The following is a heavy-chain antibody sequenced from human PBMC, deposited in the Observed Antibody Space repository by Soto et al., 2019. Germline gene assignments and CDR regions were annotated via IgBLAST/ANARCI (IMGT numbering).Heavy chain of an antibody. Sequence: ASVKVSCKTSGYTFSTIGISWVRQAPGQGLEWVGWIRPDNGNTKSAQRLQGRVTLTTDTSASTAYMELRSLTSDDTAMYYCARDTESNRYNDWGQGTLVTVSS. J-gene: IGHJ1*01. CDR2: IRPDNGNT. D-gene: IGHD1-20*01. V-gene: IGHV1-18*01. CDR1: GYTFSTIG. CDR3: ARDTESNRYND.